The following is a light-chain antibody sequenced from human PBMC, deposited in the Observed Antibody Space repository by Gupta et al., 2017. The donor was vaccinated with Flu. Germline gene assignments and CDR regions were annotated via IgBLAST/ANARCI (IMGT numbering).Light chain of an antibody. CDR2: GVS. Sequence: ELVLTQSPGTLSLSPGERATLSCRASQSVSGNHLAWFQHKPGQAPRHLIDGVSSRATDIPDRFSGSGSGTDFTLTISRLEPEDFAVYICQQYGSPPPWTFGQGTKVEIK. CDR1: QSVSGNH. J-gene: IGKJ1*01. V-gene: IGKV3-20*01. CDR3: QQYGSPPPWT.